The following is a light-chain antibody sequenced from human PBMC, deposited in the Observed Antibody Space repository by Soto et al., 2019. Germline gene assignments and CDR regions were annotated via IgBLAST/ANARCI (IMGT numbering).Light chain of an antibody. CDR2: WAS. CDR3: QQYYSTPYT. CDR1: QSVLYSSNNKNY. J-gene: IGKJ2*01. Sequence: DIVMTQSPDSLAVSLGERATLNCKSSQSVLYSSNNKNYLAWYQQKPGQPPKLLIYWASTRESGVPDRFSGSGSGTDFTLTISSLQAEDVAVYFCQQYYSTPYTFGQGTNLEIK. V-gene: IGKV4-1*01.